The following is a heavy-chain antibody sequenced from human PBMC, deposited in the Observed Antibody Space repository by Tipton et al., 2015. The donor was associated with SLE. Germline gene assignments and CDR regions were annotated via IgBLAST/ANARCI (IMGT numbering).Heavy chain of an antibody. J-gene: IGHJ4*02. CDR2: IYHSGST. CDR3: ARGKRGYSYGGPGDY. D-gene: IGHD5-18*01. Sequence: TLSLTCTVSGGSISRHYWSWIRQPPGKGREWIGGIYHSGSTYYNPSLKSRVTISVDTSKNQFSLKLSSVTAADTAVYYCARGKRGYSYGGPGDYWGQGTLVTVSS. CDR1: GGSISRHY. V-gene: IGHV4-59*11.